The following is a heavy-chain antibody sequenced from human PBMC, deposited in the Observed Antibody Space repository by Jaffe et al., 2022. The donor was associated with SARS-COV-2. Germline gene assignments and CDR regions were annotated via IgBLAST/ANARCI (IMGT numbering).Heavy chain of an antibody. Sequence: EVQLVESGGGLVKPGGSLRLSCAASGFTFSSYSMNWVRQAPGKGLEWVSSISSSSSYIYYADSVKGRFTISRDNAKNSLYLQMNSLRAEDTAVYYCARDLDSYYYDSSGYSLNSFDYWGQGTLVTVSS. CDR1: GFTFSSYS. D-gene: IGHD3-22*01. V-gene: IGHV3-21*01. J-gene: IGHJ4*02. CDR3: ARDLDSYYYDSSGYSLNSFDY. CDR2: ISSSSSYI.